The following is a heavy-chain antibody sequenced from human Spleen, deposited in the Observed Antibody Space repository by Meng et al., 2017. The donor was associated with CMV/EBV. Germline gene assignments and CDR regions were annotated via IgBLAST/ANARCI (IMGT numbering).Heavy chain of an antibody. J-gene: IGHJ4*02. CDR1: GGSFSGCY. Sequence: GSLRLSCAVYGGSFSGCYGSWIRQPPGKGLEWIGEINDSGSTYYNPSLKSRVTISVDTSKNQFSPRLTSVTAADTAVYFCARRRLTTVINTSMAWGQGTLVTVSS. CDR2: INDSGST. CDR3: ARRRLTTVINTSMA. V-gene: IGHV4-34*01. D-gene: IGHD4-23*01.